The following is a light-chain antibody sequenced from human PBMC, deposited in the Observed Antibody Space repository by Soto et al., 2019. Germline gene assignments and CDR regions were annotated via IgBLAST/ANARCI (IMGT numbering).Light chain of an antibody. CDR1: SSDVGAYNS. CDR3: CSSAPESTYV. J-gene: IGLJ1*01. CDR2: KGT. Sequence: QSVQAQPASVSGSPGQSVTISCTGTSSDVGAYNSVSWYQQHPDKAPQLMIYKGTQRPSGVSNRFSGSTSGNAASLTISGLQAGDEADYFCCSSAPESTYVFGTGTKVTVL. V-gene: IGLV2-23*01.